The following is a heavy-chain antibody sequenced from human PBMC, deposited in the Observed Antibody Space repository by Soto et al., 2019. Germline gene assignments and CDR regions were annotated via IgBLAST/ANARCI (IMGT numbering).Heavy chain of an antibody. V-gene: IGHV4-59*02. CDR3: ASHNCGGDCYSRYFQH. CDR1: GVSVSCNS. D-gene: IGHD2-21*02. Sequence: QVQLQESGPGLVKPSETLSLTCNVSGVSVSCNSWSWIRQPPGKGREWIGYIYYSGSTNYNPSLKSRVTISVDTSKNQFSLKLTSVTAADTAMYFCASHNCGGDCYSRYFQHWGQGTLVTVSS. J-gene: IGHJ1*01. CDR2: IYYSGST.